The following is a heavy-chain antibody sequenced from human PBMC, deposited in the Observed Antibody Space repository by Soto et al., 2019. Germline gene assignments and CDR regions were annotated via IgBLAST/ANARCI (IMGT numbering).Heavy chain of an antibody. CDR3: ARLGRDGYNYDYYYGMDV. CDR2: FDPEDGET. D-gene: IGHD5-12*01. Sequence: QVQLVQSGAEVKKPGASVKVSCKVSGYTLTELSMHWVRQAPGKGLEWMGGFDPEDGETIYAQKFQGRVTMTEDTSTDTAYMELSSLRSEDTAAYYCARLGRDGYNYDYYYGMDVWGQGTTVTVSS. V-gene: IGHV1-24*01. J-gene: IGHJ6*02. CDR1: GYTLTELS.